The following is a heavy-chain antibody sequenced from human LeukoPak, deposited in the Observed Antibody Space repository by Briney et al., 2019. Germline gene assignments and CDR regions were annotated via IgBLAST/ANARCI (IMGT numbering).Heavy chain of an antibody. CDR2: ISRGSTTI. CDR3: ARDAGSYLDS. D-gene: IGHD3-10*01. Sequence: PGRSLRLSCAASGFTFSSYSMNWVRQAPGKGLEWVSHISRGSTTIFYADSVKGRFTVSRDDAKNSLFLQMNSLRAEDTAVYFCARDAGSYLDSWGQGTLVTVSS. CDR1: GFTFSSYS. J-gene: IGHJ4*02. V-gene: IGHV3-48*01.